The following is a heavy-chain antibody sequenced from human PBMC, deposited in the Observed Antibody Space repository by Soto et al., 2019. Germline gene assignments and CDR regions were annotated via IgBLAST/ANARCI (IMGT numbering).Heavy chain of an antibody. V-gene: IGHV3-23*01. CDR1: GFTFSSFA. J-gene: IGHJ4*02. CDR2: VSADGVSS. Sequence: GGSLRLSCEGSGFTFSSFAMGWVRQAPGKGLGWLSSVSADGVSSFSADSVRGRFRVSRDNSKNTLFLQMRFLRVEDTAVYYCAKTRQAPVGTHFFDLWGQGTQVTAPQ. CDR3: AKTRQAPVGTHFFDL.